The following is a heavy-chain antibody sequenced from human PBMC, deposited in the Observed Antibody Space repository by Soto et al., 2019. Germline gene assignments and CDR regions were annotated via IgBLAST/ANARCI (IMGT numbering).Heavy chain of an antibody. Sequence: QVQLQQWRAGLLKPSETLSLNCAVTGGSLSGYYWSWIRQPPGKGLEWIGEVKDGGHTNYSPSLRGRVTISSDTSNNQFSLRLNSVTAADTGVYYCARGQEGVVATHWDQGSLVTVSS. CDR1: GGSLSGYY. D-gene: IGHD5-12*01. CDR2: VKDGGHT. CDR3: ARGQEGVVATH. J-gene: IGHJ4*02. V-gene: IGHV4-34*01.